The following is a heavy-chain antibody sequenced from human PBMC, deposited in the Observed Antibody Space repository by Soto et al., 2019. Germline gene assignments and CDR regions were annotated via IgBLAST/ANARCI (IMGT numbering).Heavy chain of an antibody. CDR2: IIPIFGTA. J-gene: IGHJ6*02. CDR3: ARHIVVVPAAMDYYGMDV. D-gene: IGHD2-2*01. CDR1: GGTFSSYA. Sequence: QVQLVQSGAEVKKPGSSVKVSCKASGGTFSSYAISWVRQAPGQGLEWMGGIIPIFGTANYAQKFQGRVTITADESTSTAYMELSSLRSEDTAVYYCARHIVVVPAAMDYYGMDVWGQGTTVTVSS. V-gene: IGHV1-69*01.